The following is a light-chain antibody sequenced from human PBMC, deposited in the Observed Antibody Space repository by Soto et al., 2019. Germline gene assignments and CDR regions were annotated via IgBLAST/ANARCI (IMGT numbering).Light chain of an antibody. J-gene: IGKJ5*01. CDR1: QSVNSSY. CDR3: QQRSNWPPSIT. Sequence: EIVLTQSPGTLSLSPGERVTLSCRASQSVNSSYLAWYQHKPGQAPRLLIYGASTRATGIPDRFSGSGSGTDFTLTIARLEPEDFAVYYCQQRSNWPPSITFGQGTRLEIK. V-gene: IGKV3D-20*02. CDR2: GAS.